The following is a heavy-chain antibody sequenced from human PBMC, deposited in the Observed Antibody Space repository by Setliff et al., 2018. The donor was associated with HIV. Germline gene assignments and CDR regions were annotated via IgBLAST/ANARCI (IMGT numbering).Heavy chain of an antibody. CDR2: ISYSGST. CDR1: GGSFSDYS. V-gene: IGHV4-34*01. Sequence: SETLSLTCAVYGGSFSDYSWSWIRQPPGKGLEWIGEISYSGSTNYNPSLKSRVTISIDTSKNQFSLRLTSVTAADTAVYYCAKSPGFSGYGGSGWGQGTLVTVPQ. CDR3: AKSPGFSGYGGSG. D-gene: IGHD5-12*01. J-gene: IGHJ4*02.